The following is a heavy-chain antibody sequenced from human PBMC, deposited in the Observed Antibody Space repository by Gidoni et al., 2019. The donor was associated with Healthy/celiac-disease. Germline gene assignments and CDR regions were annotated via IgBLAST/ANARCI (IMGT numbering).Heavy chain of an antibody. J-gene: IGHJ3*02. V-gene: IGHV4-34*01. CDR1: GGSFSGYY. Sequence: QVQLQQWGAGLLKPSETLSLTCAVYGGSFSGYYWSWIRQPPGKGLEWIGEINHSGSTNYNPSLKSRVTISVDTSKNQFSLKLSSVTAADTAVYYCARGYGLTPGAFDIWGQGTMVTVSS. CDR3: ARGYGLTPGAFDI. CDR2: INHSGST. D-gene: IGHD3-10*01.